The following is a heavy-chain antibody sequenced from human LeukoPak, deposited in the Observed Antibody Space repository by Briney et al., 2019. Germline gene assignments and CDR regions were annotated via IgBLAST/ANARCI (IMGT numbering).Heavy chain of an antibody. D-gene: IGHD5-18*01. CDR3: ARVKAYSYGYQDMDY. V-gene: IGHV3-11*04. J-gene: IGHJ4*02. CDR2: ISNSGSTK. CDR1: GFTFSDYY. Sequence: GGSLRLSCAASGFTFSDYYMSWIRQAPGKGLEWVSYISNSGSTKYYADSVKGRFTISRDNAKNSLYLQMNSLRAEDTAVYYCARVKAYSYGYQDMDYWGQGTLVTVSS.